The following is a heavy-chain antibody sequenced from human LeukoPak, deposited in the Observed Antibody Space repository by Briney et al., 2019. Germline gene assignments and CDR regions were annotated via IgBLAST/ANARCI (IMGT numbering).Heavy chain of an antibody. J-gene: IGHJ4*02. V-gene: IGHV3-73*01. CDR2: IRSKANSYAT. D-gene: IGHD6-13*01. Sequence: GGSLRLSCAASGFTFSGSAMHWVRQASGKGLEWVGRIRSKANSYATAYAASVKGRFTISRDDSKNTAYLQMNSLKTEDTAVYCCTRLTPGIAAAGTVRTDYWGQGTLVTVSS. CDR1: GFTFSGSA. CDR3: TRLTPGIAAAGTVRTDY.